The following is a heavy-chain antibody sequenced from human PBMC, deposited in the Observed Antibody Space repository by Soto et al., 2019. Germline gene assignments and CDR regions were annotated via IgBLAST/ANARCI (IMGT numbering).Heavy chain of an antibody. CDR3: ARQGSTMIMGMDV. Sequence: QVQLVQSGAEVKKPGASVKVSCKASGYTFTSYYMHWVRQAPGQGLEWMGIINPSGGSTSYAQKFQGRVNMTRDTSTSTVYMELSSMRSEDTAVYYCARQGSTMIMGMDVWGPGTTVTVSS. V-gene: IGHV1-46*01. J-gene: IGHJ6*02. CDR1: GYTFTSYY. D-gene: IGHD3-16*01. CDR2: INPSGGST.